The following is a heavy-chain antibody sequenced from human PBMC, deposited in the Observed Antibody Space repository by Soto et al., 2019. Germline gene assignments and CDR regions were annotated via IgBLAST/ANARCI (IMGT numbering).Heavy chain of an antibody. D-gene: IGHD3-10*01. J-gene: IGHJ4*02. CDR1: AYTFTRYD. V-gene: IGHV1-8*01. Sequence: QVQLVQSGAEVRKPGASVKLSCTASAYTFTRYDINWVRQASGQGLEWLGWMNPNSGNTGYAQKFQGRVTMTRDTSITPAYMELSTLLSEDTALYYCATSRAGNSYFAFDYGGQGILVSVSS. CDR3: ATSRAGNSYFAFDY. CDR2: MNPNSGNT.